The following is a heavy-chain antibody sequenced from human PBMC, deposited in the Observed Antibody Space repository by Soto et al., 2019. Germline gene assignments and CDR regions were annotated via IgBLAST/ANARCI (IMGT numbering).Heavy chain of an antibody. CDR1: GDSIYSFS. V-gene: IGHV4-30-2*01. Sequence: QLQLQESGSGLVKPSQTLSLTCAVSGDSIYSFSWSWIRQPPGRGLEWIGYIYHDGRAFYNSSLRSRVFMSVDTSKKQISLNLRSVTAADTAVYYCARDRGYGTLDYWGQGALVTVSS. CDR3: ARDRGYGTLDY. J-gene: IGHJ4*02. D-gene: IGHD5-18*01. CDR2: IYHDGRA.